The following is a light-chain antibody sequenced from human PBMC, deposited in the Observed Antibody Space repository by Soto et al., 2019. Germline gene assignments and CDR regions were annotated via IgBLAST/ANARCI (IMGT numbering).Light chain of an antibody. CDR1: QAISNF. Sequence: IQMTQSPSTLSAPVRDRVTITCRASQAISNFLAWYQQKPEKVPKLLMYGASTVPSGVPSRFSGSGSGTDFTLTISSLQPEDVATYYCQNYHGAPWTVGQGTKVEI. CDR2: GAS. V-gene: IGKV1-27*01. CDR3: QNYHGAPWT. J-gene: IGKJ1*01.